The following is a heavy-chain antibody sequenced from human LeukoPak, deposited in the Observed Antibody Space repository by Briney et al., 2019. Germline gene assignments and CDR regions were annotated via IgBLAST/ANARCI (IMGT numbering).Heavy chain of an antibody. CDR2: VYYTGST. CDR3: ATWGMYYYDNXGXKMXSYYYHHMDV. D-gene: IGHD3-22*01. V-gene: IGHV4-61*01. J-gene: IGHJ6*03. CDR1: GGSVSSGSNY. Sequence: SETLSLTCSVSGGSVSSGSNYWSWIRQPPGKGLEWIGYVYYTGSTGSNPYLKSRVTISVDTSKNQFSLRLSSVTAADTAVYYCATWGMYYYDNXGXKMXSYYYHHMDVWGKGTTVTVSS.